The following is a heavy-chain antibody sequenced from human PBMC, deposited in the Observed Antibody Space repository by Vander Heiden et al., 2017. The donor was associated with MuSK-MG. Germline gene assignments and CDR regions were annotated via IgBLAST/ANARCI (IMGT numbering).Heavy chain of an antibody. CDR2: ISWNSGSI. CDR3: AKDTFEGSGSYPTYFDY. CDR1: GFTFDDYA. V-gene: IGHV3-9*01. J-gene: IGHJ4*02. D-gene: IGHD1-26*01. Sequence: EVQLVASGGGLVQPGRSLRLSCAASGFTFDDYAMHWVRQAPGKGLEWVSGISWNSGSIGYADSVKGRFTISRDNAKNPLYLQMNSLRAEDTALYYCAKDTFEGSGSYPTYFDYWGQGTLVTVSS.